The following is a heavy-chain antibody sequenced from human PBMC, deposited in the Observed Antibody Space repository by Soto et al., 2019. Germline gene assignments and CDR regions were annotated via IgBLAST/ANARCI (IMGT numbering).Heavy chain of an antibody. D-gene: IGHD2-15*01. Sequence: GESLKISCKGSGYTFTDYWIGWVRQLPGKGLEWMGIIYPGDSDTRYSPSFQGQVTISADKSISTAYLQWSSLKASDTAMYYCARLCSGGSCYSEDWLDPWGQGTLVTVSS. V-gene: IGHV5-51*01. CDR3: ARLCSGGSCYSEDWLDP. CDR1: GYTFTDYW. J-gene: IGHJ5*02. CDR2: IYPGDSDT.